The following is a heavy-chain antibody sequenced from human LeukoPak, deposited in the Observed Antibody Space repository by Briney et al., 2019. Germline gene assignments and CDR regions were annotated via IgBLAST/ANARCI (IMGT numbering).Heavy chain of an antibody. J-gene: IGHJ6*02. Sequence: SETLSLTCTVSGGSISSSSYYWGWIRQPPGKGLEWIGSIYYSGSTYYNPSLKSRVTISVDTSKNQFSLKLSSVTAADTAVYYCARHIGYYYDSSGYPDYYYYGMDVWGQGTTVTVSS. V-gene: IGHV4-39*07. CDR3: ARHIGYYYDSSGYPDYYYYGMDV. CDR1: GGSISSSSYY. D-gene: IGHD3-22*01. CDR2: IYYSGST.